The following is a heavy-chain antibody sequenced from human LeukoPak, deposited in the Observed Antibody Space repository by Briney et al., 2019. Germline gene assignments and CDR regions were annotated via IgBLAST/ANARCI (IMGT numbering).Heavy chain of an antibody. CDR1: GGSISSSSYY. Sequence: SETLSLTCTVSGGSISSSSYYWGWIRQPPGKGLEWIGSIYYSGSTYYNPSLKSRVTISVDTSKNQFSLKLSSVTAADTAVYYCARDVQSYYYYYYYMDVWGKGTTVTVSS. J-gene: IGHJ6*03. D-gene: IGHD1-26*01. CDR3: ARDVQSYYYYYYYMDV. V-gene: IGHV4-39*07. CDR2: IYYSGST.